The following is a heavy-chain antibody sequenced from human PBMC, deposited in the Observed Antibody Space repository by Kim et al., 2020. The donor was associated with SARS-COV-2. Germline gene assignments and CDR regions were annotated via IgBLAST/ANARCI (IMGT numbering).Heavy chain of an antibody. J-gene: IGHJ4*02. CDR2: T. CDR3: ASPIAAAAGDY. Sequence: TNSNPSLKSRVTISVDTSKNQFSLKLSSVTAADTAVYYCASPIAAAAGDYWGQGTLVTVSS. V-gene: IGHV4-34*01. D-gene: IGHD6-13*01.